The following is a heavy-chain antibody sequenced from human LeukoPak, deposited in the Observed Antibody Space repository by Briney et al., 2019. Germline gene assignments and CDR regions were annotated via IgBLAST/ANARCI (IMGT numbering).Heavy chain of an antibody. CDR1: GYTLTELS. CDR2: FDPEDGET. CDR3: ATGCSGGSCYLDY. Sequence: VSVKVSCKVSGYTLTELSMHWVRQAPGKGLEWMGGFDPEDGETIYAQKFQGRVTMTEDTSTDTAYMELSSLRSEDTAVYYCATGCSGGSCYLDYWGQGTLVTVSS. D-gene: IGHD2-15*01. V-gene: IGHV1-24*01. J-gene: IGHJ4*02.